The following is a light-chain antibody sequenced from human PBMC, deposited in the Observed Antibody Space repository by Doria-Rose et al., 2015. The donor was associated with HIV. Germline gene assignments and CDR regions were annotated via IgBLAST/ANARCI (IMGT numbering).Light chain of an antibody. Sequence: VLTQPPESLGVPLGERATLNCKSNQSLLYTSKNYLAWYQQKPGQPPKLLIYWASTRQSGVTARFSGSGSGTDFTLTISSLEAEDVAVYYCQQYYDTPSFGPGTTVDIK. J-gene: IGKJ3*01. CDR3: QQYYDTPS. V-gene: IGKV4-1*01. CDR1: QSLLYTSKNY. CDR2: WAS.